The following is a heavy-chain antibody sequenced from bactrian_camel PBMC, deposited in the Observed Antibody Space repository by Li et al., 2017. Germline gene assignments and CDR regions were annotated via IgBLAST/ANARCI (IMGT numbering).Heavy chain of an antibody. J-gene: IGHJ6*01. D-gene: IGHD6*01. CDR2: INRGGDMT. CDR3: ATDDDSVVAGADFGY. Sequence: HVQLVESGGGLVQPGGSLRLSCAASGFTFSSYWMYWVRQAPGKGLEWVSIINRGGDMTQHSDSVKDRFTISRDNAKNDLYLQMNSLKTEDTALYYCATDDDSVVAGADFGYWGQGTQVTVS. V-gene: IGHV3S1*01. CDR1: GFTFSSYW.